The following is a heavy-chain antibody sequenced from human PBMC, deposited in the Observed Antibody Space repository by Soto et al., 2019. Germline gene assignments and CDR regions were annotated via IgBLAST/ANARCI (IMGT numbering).Heavy chain of an antibody. CDR2: IHHIGRT. CDR1: GGSISNDNW. D-gene: IGHD1-26*01. Sequence: QVQLQESGPGLVKPSGTLSLTCAVSGGSISNDNWWSWVRQPPGKGLEWIGEIHHIGRTSYNPSLKSRVTISVDKSNNQFSLMLNSVTAADTAVYYCAFNGYYALRIWCQGTLVTVSS. J-gene: IGHJ3*02. CDR3: AFNGYYALRI. V-gene: IGHV4-4*02.